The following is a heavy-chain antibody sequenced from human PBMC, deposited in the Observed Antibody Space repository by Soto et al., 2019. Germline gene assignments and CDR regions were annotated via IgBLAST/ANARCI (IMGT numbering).Heavy chain of an antibody. CDR3: ARVGSVTMVRGVILSPRYYYYLDV. V-gene: IGHV4-34*01. Sequence: PSETLSLTCAVYGGSFSGYYWSWIRQPPGKGLEWIGEINHSGSTNYNPSLKSRVTISVDTSKNQFSLKLSSVTAADTAVYYCARVGSVTMVRGVILSPRYYYYLDVWGKGTTVTVSS. CDR2: INHSGST. CDR1: GGSFSGYY. D-gene: IGHD3-10*01. J-gene: IGHJ6*03.